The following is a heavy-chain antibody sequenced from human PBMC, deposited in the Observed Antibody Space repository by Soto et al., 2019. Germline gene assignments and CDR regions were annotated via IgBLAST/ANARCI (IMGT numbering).Heavy chain of an antibody. CDR1: GFAIINYS. D-gene: IGHD6-19*01. V-gene: IGHV3-23*01. Sequence: GSLIRSCTSSGFAIINYSGILIRTKPGKGLEWVAAISGNGGDTSYADSVRGRFTISRDNSRDTMFLQMNSLGADDTAVYYCGKERRGSGWFVCSYWVQG. J-gene: IGHJ4*02. CDR3: GKERRGSGWFVCSY. CDR2: ISGNGGDT.